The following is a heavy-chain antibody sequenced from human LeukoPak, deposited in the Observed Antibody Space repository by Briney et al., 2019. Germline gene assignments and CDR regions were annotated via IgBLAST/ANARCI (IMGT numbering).Heavy chain of an antibody. CDR2: IRYDGSNK. CDR3: AKDLTGFYSSGYVFGY. D-gene: IGHD3-22*01. J-gene: IGHJ4*02. V-gene: IGHV3-30*02. Sequence: GGSLRLSCAASGFTLSSYGMHWVRQAPGKGLEWVAFIRYDGSNKYYADSVKGRFTISRDNSKNTLYLQMNSLRAEDTAVYYCAKDLTGFYSSGYVFGYWGQGTLVTVSS. CDR1: GFTLSSYG.